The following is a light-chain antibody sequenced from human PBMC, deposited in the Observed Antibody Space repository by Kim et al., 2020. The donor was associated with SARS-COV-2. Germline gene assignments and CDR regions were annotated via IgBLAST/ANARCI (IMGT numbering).Light chain of an antibody. V-gene: IGKV1-27*01. CDR1: QAIRKY. CDR3: QKYNSAPLT. Sequence: ASVEDRVTITCQASQAIRKYLAGYQQKPGKVPRLLIYGASTWQSGVPSRFSGSGSGTDFTLTISSLQPEDVATYYCQKYNSAPLTFGGGTKVDI. J-gene: IGKJ4*01. CDR2: GAS.